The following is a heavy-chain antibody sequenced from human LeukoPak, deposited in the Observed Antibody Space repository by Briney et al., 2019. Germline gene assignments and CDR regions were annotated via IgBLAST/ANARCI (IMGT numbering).Heavy chain of an antibody. CDR1: GFIFSKYG. Sequence: GGSLRLSCAVSGFIFSKYGMTWLRQAPGKGLEWVSAISGNGGSTYYADSVKGRFTISRDNPKNTLYLQMNSLRAEDTALYYCTTAPSYSSSWYERNYWGQGTRVTVSS. CDR2: ISGNGGST. D-gene: IGHD6-13*01. J-gene: IGHJ4*02. V-gene: IGHV3-23*01. CDR3: TTAPSYSSSWYERNY.